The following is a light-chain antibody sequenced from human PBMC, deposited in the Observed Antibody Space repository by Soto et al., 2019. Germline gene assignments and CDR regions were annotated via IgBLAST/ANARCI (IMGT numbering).Light chain of an antibody. CDR3: QQYGSSPPIT. CDR2: GAS. CDR1: QSVSRSY. Sequence: EIVLTQSPGTLSLSPGERATLSCRASQSVSRSYLAWYQQKPGQAPRLLIYGASSRATGIPDRFSGSGSGTDFILIISRLEPEDCAVYYCQQYGSSPPITFGQGKRLEI. J-gene: IGKJ5*01. V-gene: IGKV3-20*01.